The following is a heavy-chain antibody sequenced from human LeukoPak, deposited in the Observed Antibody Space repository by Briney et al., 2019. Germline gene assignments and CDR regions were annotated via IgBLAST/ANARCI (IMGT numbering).Heavy chain of an antibody. D-gene: IGHD3-22*01. Sequence: PSETLSLTCTVSGGSISSYYWSWIRQPPGKGLEWIGYIYYSGSTNYNPSLKSRVTISVDTSKNQFSLKLSSVTAADTAVYYRARSLHLDYYDSSGYFDYWGQGTLVTVSS. CDR2: IYYSGST. J-gene: IGHJ4*02. CDR1: GGSISSYY. CDR3: ARSLHLDYYDSSGYFDY. V-gene: IGHV4-59*08.